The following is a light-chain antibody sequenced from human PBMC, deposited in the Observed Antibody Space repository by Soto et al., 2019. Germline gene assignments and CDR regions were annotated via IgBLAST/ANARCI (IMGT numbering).Light chain of an antibody. CDR3: QSYDSSLSAGV. V-gene: IGLV1-40*01. Sequence: VLTQPPSVSGAPGQRVTISCTASSSNIGAGYDVHWYQQLPGTAPKLLIYGNTNRPSGVPDRFSGSKSGTSASLAITGLQAEDEADYYCQSYDSSLSAGVFGGGTKLTVL. CDR2: GNT. CDR1: SSNIGAGYD. J-gene: IGLJ3*02.